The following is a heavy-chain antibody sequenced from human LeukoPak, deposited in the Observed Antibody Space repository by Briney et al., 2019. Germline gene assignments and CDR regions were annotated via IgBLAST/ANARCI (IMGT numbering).Heavy chain of an antibody. CDR1: GYSISSGYY. Sequence: SETLSLTCTVSGYSISSGYYWGWIRQPPGKGLEWIGSIYHSGSTYYNPSLKSRVTISVDTSKNQFSLKLSSVTAADTAVYYCARGGGSSSWYAAVDYWGQGTLVTVSS. V-gene: IGHV4-38-2*02. J-gene: IGHJ4*02. D-gene: IGHD6-13*01. CDR3: ARGGGSSSWYAAVDY. CDR2: IYHSGST.